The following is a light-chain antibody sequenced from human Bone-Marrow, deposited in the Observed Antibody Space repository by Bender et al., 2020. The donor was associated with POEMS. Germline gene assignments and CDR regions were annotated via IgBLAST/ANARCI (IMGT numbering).Light chain of an antibody. V-gene: IGLV1-44*01. Sequence: QSLLIQPPSASGTPGQGVTISCSGSISNLGSNTVNWYQQFPGTAPKLLIYNNSKRPSRVPDRFSGSTSYLSATLAISGLQSDDEADYFCASWDDILNIWVFGGGTKLTVL. CDR2: NNS. CDR3: ASWDDILNIWV. CDR1: ISNLGSNT. J-gene: IGLJ3*02.